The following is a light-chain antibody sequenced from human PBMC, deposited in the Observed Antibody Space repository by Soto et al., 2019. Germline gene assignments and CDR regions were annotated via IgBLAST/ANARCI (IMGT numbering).Light chain of an antibody. Sequence: QSVLTQPPSVSAAPGQKVTISCSGSTSNIRNNYVSWYQHLPGAAPKLLIYDYNRRPSGIPDRFSGSRSGTLATLGITGLQTGDEADYYCATWDSSLRAYVFGAGTKLTVL. CDR2: DYN. CDR3: ATWDSSLRAYV. J-gene: IGLJ1*01. CDR1: TSNIRNNY. V-gene: IGLV1-51*01.